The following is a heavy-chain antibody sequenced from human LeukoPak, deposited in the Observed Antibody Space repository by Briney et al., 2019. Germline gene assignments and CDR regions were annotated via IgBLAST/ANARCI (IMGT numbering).Heavy chain of an antibody. V-gene: IGHV1-69*05. CDR3: ARDGRRYSFAEYFQY. Sequence: SVTVSCKAAAGTLDNFAIIWVRQAPGQGLEWMGGINPIFDTPNYAQKFQDRVKITMDESTTTVYMELSSLRFEDTAVYYCARDGRRYSFAEYFQYWGLGTLVTVSS. J-gene: IGHJ1*01. D-gene: IGHD5-18*01. CDR1: AGTLDNFA. CDR2: INPIFDTP.